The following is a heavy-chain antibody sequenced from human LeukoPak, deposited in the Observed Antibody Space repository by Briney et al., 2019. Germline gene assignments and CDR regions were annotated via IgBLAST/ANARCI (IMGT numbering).Heavy chain of an antibody. J-gene: IGHJ4*02. V-gene: IGHV5-51*07. Sequence: GESLKISCEGSGYNFPTSWIAGVHQMREKGLEWMGSVYPTDCDTRYSPSFQGQVTISAESHISTAYLQCSSLKAADTDIYYCVRLESGLYFFDYWGQGTLVTVSS. CDR2: VYPTDCDT. CDR1: GYNFPTSW. CDR3: VRLESGLYFFDY. D-gene: IGHD3-3*01.